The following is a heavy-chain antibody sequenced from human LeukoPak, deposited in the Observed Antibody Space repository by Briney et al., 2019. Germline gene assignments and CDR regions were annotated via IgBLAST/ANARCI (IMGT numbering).Heavy chain of an antibody. Sequence: SQTLSLTCTVSGGSISSGGYYWSWIRQPPGKGLEWIGYIYHSGSTYYNPSLKSRVTISVDRSKNQFSLKLSSVTAADTAVYYCARDRELAALDPWGQGTLVIVSS. CDR2: IYHSGST. V-gene: IGHV4-30-2*01. J-gene: IGHJ5*02. CDR3: ARDRELAALDP. D-gene: IGHD1-26*01. CDR1: GGSISSGGYY.